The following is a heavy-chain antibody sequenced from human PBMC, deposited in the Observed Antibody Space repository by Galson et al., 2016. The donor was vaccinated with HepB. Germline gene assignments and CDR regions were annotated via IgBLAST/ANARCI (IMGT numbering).Heavy chain of an antibody. V-gene: IGHV3-30*18. CDR1: GFSFSAYG. CDR3: AKGGMSLSYQLLVDYFYYAMDV. CDR2: ISYDGMNE. J-gene: IGHJ6*02. Sequence: SLRLSCAASGFSFSAYGMHWVRQVPGKGLAWVAIISYDGMNEYYAESVKGRFTISRDNSKNKVFLQMESLRTEDTALYYCAKGGMSLSYQLLVDYFYYAMDVWGRGTTVTVSS. D-gene: IGHD1-1*01.